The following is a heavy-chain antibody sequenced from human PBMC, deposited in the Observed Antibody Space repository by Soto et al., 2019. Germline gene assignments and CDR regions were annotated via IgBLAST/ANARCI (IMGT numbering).Heavy chain of an antibody. CDR1: GFTFSSYA. V-gene: IGHV3-23*01. CDR3: AKGGATPRVVATFDY. J-gene: IGHJ4*02. CDR2: ISGSGGST. D-gene: IGHD5-12*01. Sequence: GGSLRLSCAASGFTFSSYAMSWVRQAPGKGLEWVSAISGSGGSTYYADSVKGRFTISGDNSKNTLYLQMNSLRAEDTAVYYCAKGGATPRVVATFDYWGQGTLVTVSS.